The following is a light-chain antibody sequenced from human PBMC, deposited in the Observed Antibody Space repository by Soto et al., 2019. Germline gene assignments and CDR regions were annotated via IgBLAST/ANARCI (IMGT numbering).Light chain of an antibody. CDR1: SSDVGAYNY. CDR2: DVS. CDR3: SSYTGSSTPVV. J-gene: IGLJ2*01. Sequence: QSALTQPASVSGSPGQSLTISCTGTSSDVGAYNYVSWYQQHPGKAPKLMIYDVSNRPSGVSNRFSGSKSGNTASLTVTGLQAEDEAEYYCSSYTGSSTPVVFGGGAKVTVL. V-gene: IGLV2-14*01.